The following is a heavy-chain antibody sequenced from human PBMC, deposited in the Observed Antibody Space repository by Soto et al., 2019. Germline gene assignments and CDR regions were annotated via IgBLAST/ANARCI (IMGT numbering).Heavy chain of an antibody. CDR2: ISGSGVST. V-gene: IGHV3-23*01. CDR3: AKGAVADPRLHFDY. CDR1: GFTFSSYA. J-gene: IGHJ4*02. Sequence: PGGSLRLSCAASGFTFSSYAMSWVRQAPGEGLEWVSGISGSGVSTYYADSVKGRFTISRDNSKNTLYLQMNSLRAEDTAVYYCAKGAVADPRLHFDYWGQGTLVTVSS. D-gene: IGHD6-19*01.